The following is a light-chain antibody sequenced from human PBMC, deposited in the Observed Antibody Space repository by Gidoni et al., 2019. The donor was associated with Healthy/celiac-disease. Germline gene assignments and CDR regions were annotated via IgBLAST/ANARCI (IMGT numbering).Light chain of an antibody. CDR1: QSVSSSY. CDR2: GAS. CDR3: QQYGSSPWT. Sequence: ELVLTQSPGPLSLSPGERATLSCRASQSVSSSYLAWYQQKPGQAPRLLIYGASSRATGIPDRFSGSGSGTDFTLTISRLEPEDFAVYYCQQYGSSPWTFXQXTKVEIK. V-gene: IGKV3-20*01. J-gene: IGKJ1*01.